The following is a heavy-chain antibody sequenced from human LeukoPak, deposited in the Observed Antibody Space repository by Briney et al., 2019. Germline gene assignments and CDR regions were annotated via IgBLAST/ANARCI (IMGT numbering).Heavy chain of an antibody. J-gene: IGHJ4*02. CDR2: IHSGGNT. D-gene: IGHD3-3*01. CDR3: ARDRVFGVVIYYFDY. Sequence: PSETLSLTCTVSGDSISSSSYYWGWLRQPPGTGLEWIGTIHSGGNTYYNPSLKSRVTISVDTSKNQLSVKLYSVTAADTAVYYCARDRVFGVVIYYFDYWGQGTLVTVSS. CDR1: GDSISSSSYY. V-gene: IGHV4-39*02.